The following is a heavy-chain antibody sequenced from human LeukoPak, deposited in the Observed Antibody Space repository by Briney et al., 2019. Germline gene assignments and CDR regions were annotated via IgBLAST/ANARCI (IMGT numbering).Heavy chain of an antibody. CDR2: ISSSGSTI. CDR3: ARDCRLNCARQPGFDS. D-gene: IGHD1-1*01. Sequence: GGSLRLSCEGSGFRFSGYWMHWVRQAPGKGLEWVSYISSSGSTIYYADSVKGRLTISRDNAKNSLYLQLSSLRDEDTAVYYCARDCRLNCARQPGFDSWGQGTLVTVSS. V-gene: IGHV3-48*02. J-gene: IGHJ5*01. CDR1: GFRFSGYW.